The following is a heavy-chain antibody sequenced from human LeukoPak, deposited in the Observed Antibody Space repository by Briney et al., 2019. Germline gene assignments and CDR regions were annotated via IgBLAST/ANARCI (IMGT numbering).Heavy chain of an antibody. D-gene: IGHD3-22*01. CDR1: GGSFSGYY. J-gene: IGHJ3*02. CDR2: INHSGST. Sequence: SETLSLTCAVYGGSFSGYYWSWIRQPPGKGLEWIGEINHSGSTNYNPSLKSRVTISVDTSKNQFSLKLSSVTAADTAVYYCARVWYYYDSSGYDAFDIWGQGTMVTVSS. V-gene: IGHV4-34*01. CDR3: ARVWYYYDSSGYDAFDI.